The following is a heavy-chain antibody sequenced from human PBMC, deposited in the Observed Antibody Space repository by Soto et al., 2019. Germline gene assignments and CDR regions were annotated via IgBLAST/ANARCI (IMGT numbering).Heavy chain of an antibody. CDR3: ATLSYGQLRYFDN. Sequence: GGSLRLSCAVPKFTFGDYWMSWVRQAPGKGLEWISNIKQDGSDRNYADSVKGRFINSRDNADNSMYLQMNSLRAEDTAVYYCATLSYGQLRYFDNWGQGTLGTVS. CDR2: IKQDGSDR. J-gene: IGHJ4*02. V-gene: IGHV3-7*01. CDR1: KFTFGDYW. D-gene: IGHD3-16*02.